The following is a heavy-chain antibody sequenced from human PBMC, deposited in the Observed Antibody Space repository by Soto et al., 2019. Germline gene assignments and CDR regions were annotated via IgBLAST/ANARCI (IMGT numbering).Heavy chain of an antibody. D-gene: IGHD3-10*01. CDR3: ASLSGSYDGMDV. Sequence: PGGSLRLSCAASGFTFISYEMNWVRQAPGKGLEWVSYISGGGTTIYYADSVKGRFTISRDNAKNSLYLQMNSLGAEDTAVYYCASLSGSYDGMDVWGQGTTVTVSS. V-gene: IGHV3-48*03. CDR1: GFTFISYE. CDR2: ISGGGTTI. J-gene: IGHJ6*02.